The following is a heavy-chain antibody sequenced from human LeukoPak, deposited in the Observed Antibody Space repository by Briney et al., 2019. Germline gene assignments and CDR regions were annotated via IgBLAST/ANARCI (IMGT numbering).Heavy chain of an antibody. V-gene: IGHV3-7*03. CDR3: ARDQYDTWSRRGNFDS. Sequence: GGSLRLSCVASGFTFGKYWMSWVRQAPGKGLEWVANIKLDGSEKNYVDSVKGRFTISGDNTKNSLYLQMNSLRAEDTAVFYCARDQYDTWSRRGNFDSWGQGTLVIVSS. CDR2: IKLDGSEK. D-gene: IGHD3-3*01. CDR1: GFTFGKYW. J-gene: IGHJ4*02.